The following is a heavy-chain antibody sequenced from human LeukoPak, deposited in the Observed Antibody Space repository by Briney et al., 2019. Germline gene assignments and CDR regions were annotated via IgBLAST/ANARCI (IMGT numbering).Heavy chain of an antibody. J-gene: IGHJ4*02. Sequence: PGGSLRLSCAASGFTFSSYWMRWVRQAPGKGLEWVDNIKQDGSEKYYVDSVKGRFTISRDNAKNSLYLQMNSLRAEDTAVYYCARVSMDFWGGYDFDYWGQGTLVTVSS. D-gene: IGHD3-3*01. CDR1: GFTFSSYW. CDR3: ARVSMDFWGGYDFDY. V-gene: IGHV3-7*01. CDR2: IKQDGSEK.